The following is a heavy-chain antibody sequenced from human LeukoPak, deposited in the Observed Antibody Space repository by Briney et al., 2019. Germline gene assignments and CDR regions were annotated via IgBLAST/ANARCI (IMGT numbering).Heavy chain of an antibody. CDR1: GGSISSGGYY. J-gene: IGHJ3*02. CDR3: AKFGSDAFDI. Sequence: SQTLSLTCSVSGGSISSGGYYWNWVRQLPEKGLEWLGYISHSGYSYYTPSLKRRLTISMDTSKNQFSLKLTSVTAADTAVYYRAKFGSDAFDIWGQGKMVTVSS. CDR2: ISHSGYS. D-gene: IGHD3-10*01. V-gene: IGHV4-31*03.